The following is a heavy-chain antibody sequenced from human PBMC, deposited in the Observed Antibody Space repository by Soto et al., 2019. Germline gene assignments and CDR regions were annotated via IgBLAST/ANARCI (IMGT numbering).Heavy chain of an antibody. CDR1: ESTVSRDW. CDR3: ARDSDFWRTDYFDY. Sequence: GALRLSCAIFESTVSRDWMNWVRQAPGKGLEWVANIKQDGSEKYYVDSVKGRFTISRDNAKNSLYLQMNSLRAEDTAVYYCARDSDFWRTDYFDYWGQGTLVTVSS. D-gene: IGHD3-3*01. V-gene: IGHV3-7*01. J-gene: IGHJ4*02. CDR2: IKQDGSEK.